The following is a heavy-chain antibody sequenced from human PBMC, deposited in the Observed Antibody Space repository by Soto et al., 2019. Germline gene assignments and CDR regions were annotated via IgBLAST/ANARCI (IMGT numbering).Heavy chain of an antibody. CDR3: TKASSDRNHMEV. Sequence: GWSLRLSCAASGFTFGNFVMRLVRQTPGKGLEWVSTITETGGDTYYTDSVKGRFTISRDNSKNTLYLQMTSLRAEDTALYYCTKASSDRNHMEVWGPGTKVTVSS. V-gene: IGHV3-23*01. J-gene: IGHJ6*02. CDR2: ITETGGDT. CDR1: GFTFGNFV.